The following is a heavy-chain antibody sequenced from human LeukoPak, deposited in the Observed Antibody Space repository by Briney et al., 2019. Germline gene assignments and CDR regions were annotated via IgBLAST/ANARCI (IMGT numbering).Heavy chain of an antibody. D-gene: IGHD5-18*01. CDR2: ISGSGGKT. Sequence: PGGSLRLSCVASGFTFSTSAMSWVRQAPGKGLEWVSAISGSGGKTYYADSVKGRFTISRDNSQNTLYLYMNSLRADDTAVYYCAKDGYGTVCDWGQGTLVTVSS. CDR3: AKDGYGTVCD. CDR1: GFTFSTSA. J-gene: IGHJ4*02. V-gene: IGHV3-23*01.